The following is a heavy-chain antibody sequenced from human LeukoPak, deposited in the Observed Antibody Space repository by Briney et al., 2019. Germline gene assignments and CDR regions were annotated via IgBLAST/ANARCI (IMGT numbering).Heavy chain of an antibody. CDR2: ISGSGGST. D-gene: IGHD1-26*01. V-gene: IGHV3-23*01. CDR3: AKTYSGSYSYYFDY. CDR1: GFTISSYA. J-gene: IGHJ4*02. Sequence: GGSLRLSCAASGFTISSYAMSWVRQAPGKGLEWVSAISGSGGSTYYADSVKGRFTISRDNSKNTLYLQMNSLRAEDTAVYYCAKTYSGSYSYYFDYWGQGTLVTVSS.